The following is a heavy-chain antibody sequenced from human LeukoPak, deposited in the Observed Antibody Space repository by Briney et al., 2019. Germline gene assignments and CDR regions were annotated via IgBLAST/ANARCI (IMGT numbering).Heavy chain of an antibody. Sequence: SETLSLTCTVAGGSISSYYWSWIRQPPGKGREWIGYIYYSGSTNYYPSLKSRVTISVGTYKNQFSLKLSSVTAADTAVYYCARYYYGSGSQEFDYWGQGTLVTVSS. D-gene: IGHD3-10*01. CDR1: GGSISSYY. CDR2: IYYSGST. J-gene: IGHJ4*02. CDR3: ARYYYGSGSQEFDY. V-gene: IGHV4-59*01.